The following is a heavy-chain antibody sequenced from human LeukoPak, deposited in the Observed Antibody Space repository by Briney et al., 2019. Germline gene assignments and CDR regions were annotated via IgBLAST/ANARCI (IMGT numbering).Heavy chain of an antibody. CDR2: ISGSGGST. CDR1: GFTFSSYG. CDR3: AKAYYYGSGSYYNPMPTFTIDY. D-gene: IGHD3-10*01. V-gene: IGHV3-23*01. Sequence: GGSLRLSCAASGFTFSSYGMHWVRQAPGKGLEWVSAISGSGGSTYYADSVKGRFTISRDNSKNTLYLQMNSLRAEDTAVYYCAKAYYYGSGSYYNPMPTFTIDYWGQGTLVTVSS. J-gene: IGHJ4*02.